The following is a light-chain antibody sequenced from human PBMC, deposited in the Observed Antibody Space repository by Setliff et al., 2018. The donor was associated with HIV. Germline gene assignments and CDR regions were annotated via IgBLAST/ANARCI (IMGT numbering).Light chain of an antibody. J-gene: IGLJ1*01. CDR1: GGSIASSY. Sequence: NFMLTQPHSVSESPGKTITISCTRTGGSIASSYVQWFQQRPGSSPKVVIYEDALRPSGVPDRFSATIDRSSNSASLTISGLQTEDEADYFCQSYDSWIVVFGTGTKVTVL. CDR3: QSYDSWIVV. V-gene: IGLV6-57*01. CDR2: EDA.